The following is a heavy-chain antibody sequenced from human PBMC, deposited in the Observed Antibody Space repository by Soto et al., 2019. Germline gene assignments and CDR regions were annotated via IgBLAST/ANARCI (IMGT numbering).Heavy chain of an antibody. V-gene: IGHV3-30*18. Sequence: GGSLRLSCAASGFTFSLNDMHWVRQAPGKGLEWVAVITNDGNNKYYADSVKGRFTLSRDNSKNTVYLQMDSLRVEDTAVYYCAKDNQAYNYDYLCDSWGPGTLVTVSS. CDR3: AKDNQAYNYDYLCDS. J-gene: IGHJ4*02. CDR1: GFTFSLND. CDR2: ITNDGNNK. D-gene: IGHD3-22*01.